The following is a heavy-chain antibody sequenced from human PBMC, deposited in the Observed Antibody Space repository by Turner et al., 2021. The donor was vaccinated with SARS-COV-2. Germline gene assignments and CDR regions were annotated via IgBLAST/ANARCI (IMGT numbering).Heavy chain of an antibody. Sequence: QVQLQQWGAGLLKPSETLSLTCAVSVGSLSGYYWSWIRQPPGKGLEWIGEINHSGYTNYNPSLKSRVTISVDTSKNQISLKLNSVTAADTALYYCARVDIVSTNYFDPWGQGTLVTVSS. J-gene: IGHJ5*02. CDR2: INHSGYT. D-gene: IGHD5-12*01. CDR3: ARVDIVSTNYFDP. CDR1: VGSLSGYY. V-gene: IGHV4-34*02.